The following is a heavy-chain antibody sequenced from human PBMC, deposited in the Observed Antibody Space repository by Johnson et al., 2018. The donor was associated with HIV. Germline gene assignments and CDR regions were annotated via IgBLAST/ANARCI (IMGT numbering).Heavy chain of an antibody. J-gene: IGHJ3*02. Sequence: VQLVESGGGLVQPGGSLRLSCAASGFTFSSYAMSWVRQAPGKGLEWVSAISGSGSTIYYADSVKGRFTISRDNAKNSLYLQMNSLRAEDTAVYYCARGLGVIVIADAFDIWGQGTMVTVSS. CDR2: ISGSGSTI. CDR3: ARGLGVIVIADAFDI. CDR1: GFTFSSYA. D-gene: IGHD3-16*02. V-gene: IGHV3-48*04.